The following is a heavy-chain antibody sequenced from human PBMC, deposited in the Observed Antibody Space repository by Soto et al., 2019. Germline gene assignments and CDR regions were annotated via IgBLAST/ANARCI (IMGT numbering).Heavy chain of an antibody. J-gene: IGHJ4*02. CDR3: AREGKITMVRGVTGDDY. V-gene: IGHV1-18*01. CDR1: GYTFTSYG. CDR2: ISAYNGNT. D-gene: IGHD3-10*01. Sequence: ASVKVSCKASGYTFTSYGISWVRQAPEQGLEWMGWISAYNGNTNYAQKLRGRVTMTTDTSTSTAYMELRSLRSDDTAVYYCAREGKITMVRGVTGDDYWGQGTLVTVSS.